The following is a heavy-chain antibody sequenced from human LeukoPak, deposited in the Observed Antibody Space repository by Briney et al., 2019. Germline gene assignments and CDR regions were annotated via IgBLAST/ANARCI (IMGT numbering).Heavy chain of an antibody. CDR3: TTETTVTTLHYYYMDV. CDR1: GFTFSSYA. D-gene: IGHD4-17*01. V-gene: IGHV3-23*01. Sequence: GGSLRLSCAASGFTFSSYAMSWVRQAPGKGLEWVSAISGSGGSTDYAAPVKGRFTISRDDSKNTLYLQMNSLKTEDTAVYYCTTETTVTTLHYYYMDVWGKGTTVTISS. J-gene: IGHJ6*03. CDR2: ISGSGGST.